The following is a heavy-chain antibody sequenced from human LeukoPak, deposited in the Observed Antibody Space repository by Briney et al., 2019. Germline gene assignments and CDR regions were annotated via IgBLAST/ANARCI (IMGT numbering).Heavy chain of an antibody. J-gene: IGHJ5*02. CDR2: ICHSGST. CDR1: GYSISSGYY. V-gene: IGHV4-38-2*02. Sequence: SETLSLTCAVSGYSISSGYYWGWIRQPPGKGLEWIGSICHSGSTYYNPSLKSRVTISVDTSKNQFSLKLSSVTAADTAVYYCARDLSNSGSYPNWFDPWGQGTLVTVSS. D-gene: IGHD1-26*01. CDR3: ARDLSNSGSYPNWFDP.